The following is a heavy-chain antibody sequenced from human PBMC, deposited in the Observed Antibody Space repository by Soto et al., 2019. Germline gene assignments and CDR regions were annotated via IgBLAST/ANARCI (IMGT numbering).Heavy chain of an antibody. D-gene: IGHD3-9*01. CDR3: ARGGYYDILTGVDY. V-gene: IGHV3-33*01. J-gene: IGHJ4*02. CDR2: IWYDGSNK. Sequence: QVQLVESGGGVVQPGRSLRLSCAASGFTFSSYGMHWVRQAPGKGLEWVAVIWYDGSNKYYAGYVKGRFTISRDNSKNTLYLQMNSLRAEDTAVYYCARGGYYDILTGVDYWGQGTLVTVSS. CDR1: GFTFSSYG.